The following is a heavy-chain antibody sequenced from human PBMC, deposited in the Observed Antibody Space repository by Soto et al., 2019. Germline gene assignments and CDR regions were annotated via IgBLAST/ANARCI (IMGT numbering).Heavy chain of an antibody. V-gene: IGHV1-69*13. CDR2: IIPIFGTA. Sequence: ASVKVSCKASGGTFSSYAISWVRQAPGQGLEWMGGIIPIFGTANYAQKFQGRVTITADESTSTAYMELSSLRSEDTAVYYCARDSTHYDFWSGRNFDYWGQGTLVTVSS. CDR1: GGTFSSYA. D-gene: IGHD3-3*01. CDR3: ARDSTHYDFWSGRNFDY. J-gene: IGHJ4*02.